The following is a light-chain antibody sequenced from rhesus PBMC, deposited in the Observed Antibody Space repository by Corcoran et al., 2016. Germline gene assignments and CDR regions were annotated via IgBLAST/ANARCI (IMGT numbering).Light chain of an antibody. V-gene: IGKV3-35*01. CDR3: QQYSYWPHLT. CDR1: QSVSSS. Sequence: EIVLTQSPATLSLSPGERVTLSCRASQSVSSSLAWYQQKPGQAPRLLIYDASSRATGLPDRFSGSGVGTDFTLTIRSLEPEDVGVYYCQQYSYWPHLTFGGGTKVELK. J-gene: IGKJ4*01. CDR2: DAS.